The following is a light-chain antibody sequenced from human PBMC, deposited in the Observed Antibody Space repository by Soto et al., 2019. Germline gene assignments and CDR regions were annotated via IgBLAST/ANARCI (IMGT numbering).Light chain of an antibody. J-gene: IGKJ5*01. Sequence: DIPMTQSPSTLSASVGDRVTITCRASQSISTWLAWYQQKPGKAPKLLIYKASSLESGVPSRFSGGGSGTEFTLSISSLQPDDFATYYCQHYNNYPITFGQGTRLDIK. CDR3: QHYNNYPIT. V-gene: IGKV1-5*03. CDR1: QSISTW. CDR2: KAS.